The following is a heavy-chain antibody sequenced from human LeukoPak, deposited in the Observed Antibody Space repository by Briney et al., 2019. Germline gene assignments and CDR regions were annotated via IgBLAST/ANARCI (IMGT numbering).Heavy chain of an antibody. J-gene: IGHJ6*01. D-gene: IGHD4/OR15-4a*01. Sequence: SVKVSCKASGGTFSSYAISWVRQAPGQGLEWMGRIIPILGIANYAQKFQGRVTITADKSTSTAYMELSSLRSDDTAVYYCAKGAHPHMDVWGQGTTVTVSS. V-gene: IGHV1-69*04. CDR3: AKGAHPHMDV. CDR1: GGTFSSYA. CDR2: IIPILGIA.